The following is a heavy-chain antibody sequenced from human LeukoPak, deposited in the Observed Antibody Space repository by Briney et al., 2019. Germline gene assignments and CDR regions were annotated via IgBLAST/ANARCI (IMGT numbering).Heavy chain of an antibody. Sequence: GESLKISCKGSGYIFTSYWIGWVPQLAGKGLEWMGIIYPGDSDTRYSPSFQRQVTISADKSITTAYLQRSSLKASDTAIYYCARLEPGLEYSDPWGQGTLVTVSS. CDR2: IYPGDSDT. D-gene: IGHD2/OR15-2a*01. CDR3: ARLEPGLEYSDP. J-gene: IGHJ5*02. V-gene: IGHV5-51*03. CDR1: GYIFTSYW.